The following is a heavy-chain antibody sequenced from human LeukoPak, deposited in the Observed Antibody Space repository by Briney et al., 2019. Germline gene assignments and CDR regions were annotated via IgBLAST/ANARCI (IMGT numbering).Heavy chain of an antibody. J-gene: IGHJ4*02. CDR1: GFTFSSYW. CDR2: INSDGSST. V-gene: IGHV3-74*01. Sequence: GGSLRLSCAASGFTFSSYWMHWVRQAPGKGLVWVSRINSDGSSTSYADSVKGRFTIPRDNAKNTLYLQMNSLRAEDTAVYYCAREQRWLQDLDYWGQGTLVTVSS. D-gene: IGHD5-24*01. CDR3: AREQRWLQDLDY.